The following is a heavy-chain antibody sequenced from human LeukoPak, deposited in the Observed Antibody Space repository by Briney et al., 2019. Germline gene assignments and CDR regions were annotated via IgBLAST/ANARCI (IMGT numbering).Heavy chain of an antibody. Sequence: SETLSLTCSVSGDSISNYYWTWIRQPPGKGLDWIGSIYYSGSTNYNPSLTSRATISVDTSKNRFSLKLSSVTAADTAVYYCARLTSGSGPLLYLYSYMDVWGKGTTVTVSS. J-gene: IGHJ6*03. D-gene: IGHD6-13*01. CDR3: ARLTSGSGPLLYLYSYMDV. CDR1: GDSISNYY. CDR2: IYYSGST. V-gene: IGHV4-59*01.